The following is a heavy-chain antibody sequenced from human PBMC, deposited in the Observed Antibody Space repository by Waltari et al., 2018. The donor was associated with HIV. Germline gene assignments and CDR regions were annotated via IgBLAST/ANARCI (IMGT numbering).Heavy chain of an antibody. CDR3: ARLPTLIYSWNDV. V-gene: IGHV1-2*06. Sequence: QLQLVQPGTAVKKPVPSVKPSRQASGYTFTGLYIYWVRQAPGQGLEWMGRINTKSGITDYAQKFQGRVTMTRDTSISTAYLEVSRLTSDDTAVYYCARLPTLIYSWNDVWGQGTLVIVSS. J-gene: IGHJ3*01. CDR2: INTKSGIT. D-gene: IGHD1-1*01. CDR1: GYTFTGLY.